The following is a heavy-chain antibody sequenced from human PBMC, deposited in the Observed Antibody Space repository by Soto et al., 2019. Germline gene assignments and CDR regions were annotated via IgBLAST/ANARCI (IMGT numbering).Heavy chain of an antibody. V-gene: IGHV3-30*18. CDR3: AKDRDFLNGHYIVGPYNWLDT. D-gene: IGHD3-3*01. Sequence: GGSLRLSCAASGFSFTNYAMHWVRQAPGKGLEWVAVISYDGSNKYSADSVKGRFTVSRDNSNSTLYLEMNRLRPEDTAVYYCAKDRDFLNGHYIVGPYNWLDTWGQGPQVTVSS. CDR2: ISYDGSNK. J-gene: IGHJ5*02. CDR1: GFSFTNYA.